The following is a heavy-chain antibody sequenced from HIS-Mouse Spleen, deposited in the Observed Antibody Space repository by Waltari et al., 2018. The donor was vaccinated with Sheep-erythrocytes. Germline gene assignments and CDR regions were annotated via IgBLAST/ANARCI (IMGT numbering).Heavy chain of an antibody. Sequence: EVQLVESGGGLVQPGRSLRLSCAASGFSFDDYAMHWVRQAPGKGLEWVSGISWNRGSIGYADSVKGPVTISRDNAKNSLYLQMNSLRAEDTALYYCAKDISRNIVGVPAAVGDYWGQGTLVTVSS. CDR2: ISWNRGSI. V-gene: IGHV3-9*01. CDR3: AKDISRNIVGVPAAVGDY. CDR1: GFSFDDYA. J-gene: IGHJ4*02. D-gene: IGHD2-2*01.